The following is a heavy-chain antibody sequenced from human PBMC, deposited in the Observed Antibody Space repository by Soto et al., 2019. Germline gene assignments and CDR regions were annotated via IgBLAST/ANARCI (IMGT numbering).Heavy chain of an antibody. CDR1: GGSMSSGDYY. J-gene: IGHJ4*02. V-gene: IGHV4-31*03. Sequence: QVQLQESGPGLVKPSQTLSLTCTVSGGSMSSGDYYWNWIRQHPEKGLEWIGYINYRGSTFYNPSLKSRLTISVDTSKNQFSLKLTSVTAADTATYYCARDAPGAAPYWGQGTLVTVSS. CDR2: INYRGST. CDR3: ARDAPGAAPY. D-gene: IGHD6-13*01.